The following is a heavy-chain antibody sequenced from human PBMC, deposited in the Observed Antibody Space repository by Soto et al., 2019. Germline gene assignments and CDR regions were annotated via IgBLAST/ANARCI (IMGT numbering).Heavy chain of an antibody. V-gene: IGHV3-30-3*01. CDR1: GFTFSSYA. J-gene: IGHJ6*02. CDR2: ISYDGSNK. Sequence: QVQLVESGGGVVQPGRSLRLSCAASGFTFSSYAMHWVRQAPGKGLEWVAAISYDGSNKYYADSVKGRFTISRDNSKNTLYLQMNSLRAEDTAVYYCARGYCSGGSCYSYYYYGMDVWGQGTTVTVSS. CDR3: ARGYCSGGSCYSYYYYGMDV. D-gene: IGHD2-15*01.